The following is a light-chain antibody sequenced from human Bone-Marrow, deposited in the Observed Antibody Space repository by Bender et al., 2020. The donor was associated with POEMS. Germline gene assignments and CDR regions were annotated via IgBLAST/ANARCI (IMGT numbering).Light chain of an antibody. CDR1: NIGTKN. CDR2: DDR. J-gene: IGLJ3*02. CDR3: VAWDASLNGWV. V-gene: IGLV3-21*02. Sequence: SYVLTQPTSVAVAPGQTARITCGGNNIGTKNVHWYQQKPGQAPVLVVYDDRDRPSGVPDRFSGSKSGTSASLAITGLQSDDEAIYFCVAWDASLNGWVFGGGTKLTVL.